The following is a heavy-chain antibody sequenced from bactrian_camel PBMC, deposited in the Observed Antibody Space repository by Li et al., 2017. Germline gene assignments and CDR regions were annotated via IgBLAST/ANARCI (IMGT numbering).Heavy chain of an antibody. D-gene: IGHD2*01. Sequence: VQLVESGGGSVQAGGALRLSCGTSGYSSDCMGWFRQAPGKEREAVAAIDSGGRTRYADSVKGRFTLSRDDADNTIYLDMNTLKPEDTARYYCAAARIYTVSGSSCYTRWRGGGPDFGVWGQGTQVTVS. J-gene: IGHJ6*01. V-gene: IGHV3S53*01. CDR3: AAARIYTVSGSSCYTRWRGGGPDFGV. CDR1: GYSSDC. CDR2: IDSGGRT.